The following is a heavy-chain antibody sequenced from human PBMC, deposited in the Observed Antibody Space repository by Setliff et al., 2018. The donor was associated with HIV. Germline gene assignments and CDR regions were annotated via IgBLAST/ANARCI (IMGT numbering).Heavy chain of an antibody. J-gene: IGHJ3*02. V-gene: IGHV1-8*02. CDR2: MNPDSGNT. Sequence: ASVKVSCKASGYSFTTHDINWVRQSPGQGLEWMGRMNPDSGNTFYAQKFKGRVTMTRDTSTNTAYMEPSSLTSDDTAVYFCARGSMSMVMFILVSAFDIWGQGTLVTVSS. D-gene: IGHD2-21*01. CDR1: GYSFTTHD. CDR3: ARGSMSMVMFILVSAFDI.